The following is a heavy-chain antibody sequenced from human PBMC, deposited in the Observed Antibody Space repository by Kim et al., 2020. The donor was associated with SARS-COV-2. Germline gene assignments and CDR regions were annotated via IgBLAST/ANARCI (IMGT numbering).Heavy chain of an antibody. Sequence: GRFTISRDNSKNTLYLQMNSLRAEDTAVYYCARDSPMIVVKEYYYYGMDVWGQGTTVTVSS. CDR3: ARDSPMIVVKEYYYYGMDV. J-gene: IGHJ6*02. D-gene: IGHD3-22*01. V-gene: IGHV3-30*07.